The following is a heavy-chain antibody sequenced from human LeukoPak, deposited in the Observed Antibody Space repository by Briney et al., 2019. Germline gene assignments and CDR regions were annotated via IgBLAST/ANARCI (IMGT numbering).Heavy chain of an antibody. CDR3: ARGYYDILTPSYNWFDP. Sequence: SETLSLTCAVYGGSFSGYYWSWIRQPPGKGLEWIGEINHSGSTNYNPSLKSRVTISVDTSKNQFSLKLSSVTAADTAVYYCARGYYDILTPSYNWFDPWGQGTLVTVSS. J-gene: IGHJ5*02. V-gene: IGHV4-34*01. D-gene: IGHD3-9*01. CDR1: GGSFSGYY. CDR2: INHSGST.